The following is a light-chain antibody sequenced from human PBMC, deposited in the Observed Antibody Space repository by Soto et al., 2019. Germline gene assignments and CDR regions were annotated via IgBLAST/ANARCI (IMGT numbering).Light chain of an antibody. CDR1: SSDVGGYNY. V-gene: IGLV2-8*01. Sequence: QSVMTQPPSASGTPGQSLTISCTGTSSDVGGYNYVSWYQQHLGKAPKLIIFEVYKQPLGAPARLSGSTSANPAALTVPGLQAEDEADYYYSTYAGNNSCVFGTGTKGTLL. CDR2: EVY. CDR3: STYAGNNSCV. J-gene: IGLJ1*01.